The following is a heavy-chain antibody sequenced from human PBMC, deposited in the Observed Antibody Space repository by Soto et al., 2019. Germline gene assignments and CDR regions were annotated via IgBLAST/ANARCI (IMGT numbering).Heavy chain of an antibody. CDR2: INPSGGST. CDR3: ARDHVLVPAENYYYYGMDV. J-gene: IGHJ6*02. CDR1: GYTFTSYY. Sequence: ASVKVSCKASGYTFTSYYMHWVRQAPGQGLEWMGIINPSGGSTSYAQKFQGRVTMTRDTSTSTAYMELSRLRSDDTAVYYCARDHVLVPAENYYYYGMDVWGQGTTVTVSS. D-gene: IGHD2-2*01. V-gene: IGHV1-46*01.